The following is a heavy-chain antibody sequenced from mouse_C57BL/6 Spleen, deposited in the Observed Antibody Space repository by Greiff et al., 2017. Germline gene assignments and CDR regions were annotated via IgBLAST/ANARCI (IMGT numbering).Heavy chain of an antibody. Sequence: QVQLQQPGAELVKPGASVKMSCKASGYTFTSYWITWVKQRPGQGLEWIGDIFPGSGSTNYNDKFKSKATLTVDTSSSTAYMQLSSLTSEDSAVYYCAKRALYYDYALYYAMDYWGQGTSVTVSS. CDR1: GYTFTSYW. D-gene: IGHD2-4*01. J-gene: IGHJ4*01. CDR2: IFPGSGST. CDR3: AKRALYYDYALYYAMDY. V-gene: IGHV1-55*01.